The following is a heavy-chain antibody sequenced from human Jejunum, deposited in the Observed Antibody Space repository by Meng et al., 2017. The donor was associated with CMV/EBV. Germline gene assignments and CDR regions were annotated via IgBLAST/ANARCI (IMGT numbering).Heavy chain of an antibody. Sequence: CTASGFTFSSYAMSWVRQAPGKGLEWVSVIYPVYSTTDYADSVKRRFTISRDNSKTTLYLQMNSLRAEDTAVYYCVKDPSTVAAAYWGQGTLVTVSS. CDR1: GFTFSSYA. V-gene: IGHV3-23*03. CDR2: IYPVYSTT. J-gene: IGHJ4*02. CDR3: VKDPSTVAAAY. D-gene: IGHD4-11*01.